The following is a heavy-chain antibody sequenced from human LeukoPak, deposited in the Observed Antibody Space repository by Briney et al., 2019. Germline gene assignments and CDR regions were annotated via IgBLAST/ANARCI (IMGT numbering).Heavy chain of an antibody. Sequence: ASVKVSCKASGYTFTSYGISWVRQAPGQGLEWMGWISAYNGNTNYAQKLQGRVTMTTDTSTSTAYMELRSPRSDDTAVYYCARDPKQWLVRESYFQHWGQGTLVTVSS. CDR1: GYTFTSYG. J-gene: IGHJ1*01. D-gene: IGHD6-19*01. V-gene: IGHV1-18*01. CDR2: ISAYNGNT. CDR3: ARDPKQWLVRESYFQH.